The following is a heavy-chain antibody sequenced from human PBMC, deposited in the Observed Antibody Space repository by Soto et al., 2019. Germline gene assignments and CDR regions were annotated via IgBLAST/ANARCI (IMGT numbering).Heavy chain of an antibody. Sequence: GSLRLSCAASGFTFSSYEMNWVLQAPGKGLEWVSYISSSGSTIYYADSVKGRFTISRDNAKNSLYLQMNSLRAEDTAVYYCARDRGVGATSYFDYWGQGTLVTVSS. CDR1: GFTFSSYE. J-gene: IGHJ4*02. V-gene: IGHV3-48*03. D-gene: IGHD1-26*01. CDR3: ARDRGVGATSYFDY. CDR2: ISSSGSTI.